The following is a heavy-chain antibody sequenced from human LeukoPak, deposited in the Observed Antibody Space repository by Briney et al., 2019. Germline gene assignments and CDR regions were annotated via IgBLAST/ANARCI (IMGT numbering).Heavy chain of an antibody. CDR1: GGSISNYY. J-gene: IGHJ4*02. V-gene: IGHV4-59*12. CDR2: MYYSGST. Sequence: SETLSLTCTVSGGSISNYYWRWIRQPPGKGLEWIGYMYYSGSTHYNPSLKSRLTISVDTSKNQFSLKLSSVTAADTAVYYCARGSLDFDYWGQGTLVTVSS. CDR3: ARGSLDFDY.